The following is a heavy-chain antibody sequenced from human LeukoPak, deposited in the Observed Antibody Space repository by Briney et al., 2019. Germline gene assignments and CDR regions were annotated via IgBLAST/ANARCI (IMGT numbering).Heavy chain of an antibody. D-gene: IGHD3-22*01. CDR2: IYKSGST. J-gene: IGHJ4*02. V-gene: IGHV4-4*07. Sequence: PSETLSLTCTVSGGSIGWDYWSWIRQSAGKGLEWIGRIYKSGSTNYNPSFRRRVTMSVDTSKNQFSLHVTSVTAADSAVYYCAREEYFQDSNGYSYYFHSWGQGSLVTVSS. CDR1: GGSIGWDY. CDR3: AREEYFQDSNGYSYYFHS.